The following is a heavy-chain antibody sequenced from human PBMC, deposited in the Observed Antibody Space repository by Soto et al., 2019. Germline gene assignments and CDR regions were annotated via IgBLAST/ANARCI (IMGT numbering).Heavy chain of an antibody. V-gene: IGHV4-34*01. CDR3: ARGRLYSSRLDY. CDR1: GGSFSGYY. Sequence: SETLSLTCAVYGGSFSGYYWSWIRQPPGKGLEWIGEINHSGSTNYNPSLKSRVTISVDTSKNQFSLKLSSVTAADTAVYYCARGRLYSSRLDYWGQGTLVTVSS. CDR2: INHSGST. D-gene: IGHD6-13*01. J-gene: IGHJ4*02.